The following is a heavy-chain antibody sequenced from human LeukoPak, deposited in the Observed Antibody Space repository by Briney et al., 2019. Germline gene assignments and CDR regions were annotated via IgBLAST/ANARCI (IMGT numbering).Heavy chain of an antibody. Sequence: GGSLRLSCAASGFTFSSYAMHWVRQAPGKGLEWVAVISYDGSNKYYADSVKGRFTISRDNAKNSLYLQMNSLRAEDTAVYYCARDGPGSGSEFDYWGQGSLVTVSS. V-gene: IGHV3-30-3*01. CDR2: ISYDGSNK. D-gene: IGHD1-14*01. J-gene: IGHJ4*02. CDR3: ARDGPGSGSEFDY. CDR1: GFTFSSYA.